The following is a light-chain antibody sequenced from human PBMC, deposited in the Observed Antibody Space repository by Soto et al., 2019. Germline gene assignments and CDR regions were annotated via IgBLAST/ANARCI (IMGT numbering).Light chain of an antibody. CDR3: QQYDSYSPLT. V-gene: IGKV1-9*01. CDR2: AAS. J-gene: IGKJ4*01. CDR1: QGISSY. Sequence: DIQLTQSPSTLSASVGDRVTITCRASQGISSYLAWYQQKPGKAPKLLIYAASTLQSGVPSRFSGSGSGTDFTLTIRSLQPDDFATYYGQQYDSYSPLTFGEGTKVAIK.